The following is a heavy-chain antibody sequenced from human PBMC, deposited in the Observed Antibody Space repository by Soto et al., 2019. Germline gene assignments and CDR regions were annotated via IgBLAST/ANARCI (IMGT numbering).Heavy chain of an antibody. CDR3: ARLIYSSPDIFDY. D-gene: IGHD5-18*01. J-gene: IGHJ4*02. V-gene: IGHV4-39*01. CDR1: GGSISSSSYY. Sequence: QLQLQESGPGLVKPSETLSLTCTVSGGSISSSSYYWGWIRQPPGKGLEWIGSIYYSGSTYYNPSLKSRVTISVDTSKNQFSLKLSSVTAADTAVYYCARLIYSSPDIFDYWGQGTLVTVSS. CDR2: IYYSGST.